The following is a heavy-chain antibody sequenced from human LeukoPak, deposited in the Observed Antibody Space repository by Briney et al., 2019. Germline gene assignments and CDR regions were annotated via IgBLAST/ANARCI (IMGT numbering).Heavy chain of an antibody. CDR2: MHHSGTT. J-gene: IGHJ3*01. D-gene: IGHD6-19*01. CDR3: AGSGWSFDAFDF. Sequence: SETLSLTCTVSGGSISGYYWSWIRQPPGKGLEWIGYMHHSGTTNYSPSLKSRVTISVDTSKSRFSLRLTSLTAADTAVYFCAGSGWSFDAFDFWGQGTMVTVS. V-gene: IGHV4-59*08. CDR1: GGSISGYY.